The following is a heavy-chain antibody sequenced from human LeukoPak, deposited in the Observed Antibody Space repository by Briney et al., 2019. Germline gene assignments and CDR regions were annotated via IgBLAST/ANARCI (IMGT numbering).Heavy chain of an antibody. Sequence: PGGSLRLSCAASGFTFSSYEMNWVRQAPGKGLEWVSYISSSGNNIYYADSVKGRFTISRDNAKKSLYLQMSSLRAEDTAVYYCAKDMQQWLALDYWGQGTLVTVSS. CDR3: AKDMQQWLALDY. CDR1: GFTFSSYE. CDR2: ISSSGNNI. D-gene: IGHD6-19*01. V-gene: IGHV3-48*03. J-gene: IGHJ4*02.